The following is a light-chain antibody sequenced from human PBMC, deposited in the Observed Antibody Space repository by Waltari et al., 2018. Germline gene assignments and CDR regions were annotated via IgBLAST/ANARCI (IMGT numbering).Light chain of an antibody. J-gene: IGKJ2*03. CDR3: QHDYTTPYS. Sequence: GDKVTVTSRARQGINKELTWYQQKPAKAPTLLIYAASSLQTVFSSRFSGSGSGTDFTLTISSLQPEYVATYYCQHDYTTPYSFGQGTKVEIK. CDR2: AAS. CDR1: QGINKE. V-gene: IGKV1-27*01.